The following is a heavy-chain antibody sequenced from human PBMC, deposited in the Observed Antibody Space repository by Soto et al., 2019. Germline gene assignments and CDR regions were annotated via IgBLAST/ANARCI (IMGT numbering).Heavy chain of an antibody. CDR1: GFTVSSSNY. J-gene: IGHJ4*02. D-gene: IGHD5-12*01. V-gene: IGHV3-53*01. CDR3: HGYGY. Sequence: GGSLRLSCVVSGFTVSSSNYMSWVRQAPGKGLEWVSVIYPGDTTFYADSVKGRFTISRDNSKNTLYLQNEQPESRDTAVYYCHGYGYRGQGTLVTVSS. CDR2: IYPGDTT.